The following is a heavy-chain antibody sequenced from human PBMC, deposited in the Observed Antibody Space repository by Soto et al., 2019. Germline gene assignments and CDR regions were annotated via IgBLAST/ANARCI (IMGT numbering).Heavy chain of an antibody. J-gene: IGHJ4*02. CDR2: IYPGDSDT. CDR3: ARHRNYDILTGQPDD. CDR1: GYSFTSYW. V-gene: IGHV5-51*01. Sequence: GESLKISCKGSGYSFTSYWIGWVRQMPGKGLEWMEIIYPGDSDTRYSPSFPGQVTISADKSIRTAYLQWSSLKASDTAVYYCARHRNYDILTGQPDDRGQGTLVTVSP. D-gene: IGHD3-9*01.